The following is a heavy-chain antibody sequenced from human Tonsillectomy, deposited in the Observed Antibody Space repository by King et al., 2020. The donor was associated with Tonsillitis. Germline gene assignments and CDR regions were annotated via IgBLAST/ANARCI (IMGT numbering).Heavy chain of an antibody. CDR3: ARGRVTGGTYFDY. CDR1: GFTFSSYG. CDR2: IWYDGSNK. D-gene: IGHD3-16*01. V-gene: IGHV3-33*01. J-gene: IGHJ4*02. Sequence: HVQLVESGGGVVQPGRSLRLSCAASGFTFSSYGMHWVRQAPGEGLEWVAVIWYDGSNKYYADSVKGRFTISRDNSKNTLYLQMNSLRAEDTAVYYCARGRVTGGTYFDYWGQGTLVTVSS.